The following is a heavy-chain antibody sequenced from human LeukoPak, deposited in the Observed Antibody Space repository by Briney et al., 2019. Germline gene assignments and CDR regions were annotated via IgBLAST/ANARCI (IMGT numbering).Heavy chain of an antibody. V-gene: IGHV3-7*01. CDR2: INQDGSEK. Sequence: GGSLRLSCAASGFTFSSYWMSWVRQAPGKGLEWVASINQDGSEKYYVDSVKGRFTISRDNAKNSLYLQMNSLRAEDTAVYYCAREGCSGGSCYHNWFDPWGQGTLVTVSS. J-gene: IGHJ5*02. CDR3: AREGCSGGSCYHNWFDP. D-gene: IGHD2-15*01. CDR1: GFTFSSYW.